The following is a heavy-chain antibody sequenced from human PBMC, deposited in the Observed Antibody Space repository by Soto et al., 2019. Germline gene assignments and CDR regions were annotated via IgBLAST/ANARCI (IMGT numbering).Heavy chain of an antibody. CDR2: INGYNGNT. V-gene: IGHV1-18*01. Sequence: QVQLVQSGAEVKKPGASVKVSCKASGYTFTSYGISWVRQAPGQGLEWMGWINGYNGNTKYAQKLQGRVTMTTDTSTRTAYMELRSLRSDDTAVYYCGRDEYCTGGSCWYGLDAWGQGTTVTVSS. CDR3: GRDEYCTGGSCWYGLDA. J-gene: IGHJ6*02. D-gene: IGHD2-15*01. CDR1: GYTFTSYG.